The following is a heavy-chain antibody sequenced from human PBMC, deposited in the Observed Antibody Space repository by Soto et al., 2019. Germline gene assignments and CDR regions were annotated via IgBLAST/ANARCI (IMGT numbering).Heavy chain of an antibody. CDR3: ARDHRGGGLTLED. D-gene: IGHD3-10*01. CDR2: ISDSGRIT. CDR1: GFTFSDYY. J-gene: IGHJ4*02. Sequence: QVHLEESGGALVKPGGSLRLSCTASGFTFSDYYMSWIRQAPGKGLEWVSDISDSGRITHHEDSVEGRFTISRDNAENSLYLQMNSLRPEDSAIYYCARDHRGGGLTLEDWGQGTLVTVSS. V-gene: IGHV3-11*01.